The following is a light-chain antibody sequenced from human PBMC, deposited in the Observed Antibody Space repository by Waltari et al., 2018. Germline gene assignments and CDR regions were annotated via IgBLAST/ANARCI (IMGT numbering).Light chain of an antibody. J-gene: IGKJ1*01. CDR1: QDISTY. Sequence: DFQMTQSPSSLSASVGDRVTITCRESQDISTYLNWYQQKPGKGPKLLIYAASTLQSGVPSRFSGSGSGTDFDFTISSLQLEDFAAYYCQQSYDTPRTFGQGTKVEVK. CDR2: AAS. CDR3: QQSYDTPRT. V-gene: IGKV1-39*01.